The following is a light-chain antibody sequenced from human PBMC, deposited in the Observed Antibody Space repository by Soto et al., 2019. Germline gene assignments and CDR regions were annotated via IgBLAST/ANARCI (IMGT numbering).Light chain of an antibody. CDR3: QQRYSTRWT. V-gene: IGKV1-39*01. Sequence: DIQMTQSPSSLSASVGDRVTITCRASQSISSYLNWYQQKPGKAPKLLIYAASSLQSGVPSRFRGSGSGTDFTLTISSLQPEDFAAYYCQQRYSTRWTFGQGTKVEIK. CDR1: QSISSY. J-gene: IGKJ1*01. CDR2: AAS.